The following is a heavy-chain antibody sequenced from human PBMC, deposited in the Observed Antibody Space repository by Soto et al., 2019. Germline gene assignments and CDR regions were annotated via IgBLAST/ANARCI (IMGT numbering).Heavy chain of an antibody. CDR1: GGSISNYY. CDR3: FDS. V-gene: IGHV4-59*01. J-gene: IGHJ4*02. Sequence: PSETLSLTCTVSGGSISNYYWSWIRQPPGKGLEWIGFIYYTGSTNYIPSLKSRLTMSLHTSRNQFSLNLSSVTAADTAVYYYFDSWGQGTLVTVSS. CDR2: IYYTGST.